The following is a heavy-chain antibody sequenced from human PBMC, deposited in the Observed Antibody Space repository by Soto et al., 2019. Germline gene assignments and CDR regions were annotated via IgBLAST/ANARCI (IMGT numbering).Heavy chain of an antibody. V-gene: IGHV3-21*01. CDR1: GFTFSSYG. CDR2: IRSRRSRM. J-gene: IGHJ3*01. CDR3: AKGSGDFLRSDGLDV. Sequence: GGSLRLSCAASGFTFSSYGMHWVRQAPGKGPEWVSAIRSRRSRMYYADSVKGRFTISRDNAKNTLYLQMSSLRAEDTAVYYCAKGSGDFLRSDGLDVWGQGTVVTVSS. D-gene: IGHD4-17*01.